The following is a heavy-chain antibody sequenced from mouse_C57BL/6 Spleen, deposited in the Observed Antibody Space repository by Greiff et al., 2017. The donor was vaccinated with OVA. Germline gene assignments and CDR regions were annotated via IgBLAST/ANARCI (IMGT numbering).Heavy chain of an antibody. V-gene: IGHV1-50*01. D-gene: IGHD1-1*01. CDR3: ARPSTVVAPFDD. Sequence: QVQLQQSGAELVKPGASVKLSCKASGYTFTSYWMQWVKQRPGQGLEWIGEIDPSDSYTNYNQKFKGKATLTVDTSSSTAYMQLSSLTSEDSAVYYCARPSTVVAPFDDWGQGTTLTVSS. J-gene: IGHJ2*01. CDR1: GYTFTSYW. CDR2: IDPSDSYT.